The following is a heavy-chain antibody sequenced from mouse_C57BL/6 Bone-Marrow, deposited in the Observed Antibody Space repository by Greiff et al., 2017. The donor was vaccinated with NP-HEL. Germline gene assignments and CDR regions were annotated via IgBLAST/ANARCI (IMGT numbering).Heavy chain of an antibody. Sequence: QVQLQQPGAELVKPGASVKLSCKASGYTFTSYWMQWVKQRPGQGLEWIGEIDPSDSYTNYNQKFKGKATLTVDTSSSTAYMQLSRLTSEDSAVYYCARSPYYFDYWGQGTTLTVSS. CDR2: IDPSDSYT. J-gene: IGHJ2*01. CDR3: ARSPYYFDY. V-gene: IGHV1-50*01. CDR1: GYTFTSYW.